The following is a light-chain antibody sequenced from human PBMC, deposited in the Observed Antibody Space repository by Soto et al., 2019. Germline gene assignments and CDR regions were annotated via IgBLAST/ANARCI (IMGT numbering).Light chain of an antibody. CDR3: SLYTSSTAPYV. J-gene: IGLJ1*01. V-gene: IGLV2-14*01. Sequence: QSALTQPASVSGSPGQSITISCTGTSSDVGGYNYVSWYQHHPGKAPKLMIYEVSNRPSGVSNRFSGSKSGNTASLTISGLQAEDEADYYCSLYTSSTAPYVFGTGTKLTVL. CDR2: EVS. CDR1: SSDVGGYNY.